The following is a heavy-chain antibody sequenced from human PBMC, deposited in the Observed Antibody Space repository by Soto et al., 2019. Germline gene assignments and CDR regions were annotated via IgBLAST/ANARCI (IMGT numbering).Heavy chain of an antibody. CDR2: ISGSGGST. J-gene: IGHJ5*02. Sequence: EVQLLESGGGLVQPGGSLRLSCAASGFTFSSYAMSWVRQAPGKGLEWVSAISGSGGSTYYAHSLKGRFTISRDNSKYTLYLQMNSLRAEDTAVYYCAKVLDWLFLTWGQGTLVTVSS. D-gene: IGHD3-9*01. V-gene: IGHV3-23*01. CDR1: GFTFSSYA. CDR3: AKVLDWLFLT.